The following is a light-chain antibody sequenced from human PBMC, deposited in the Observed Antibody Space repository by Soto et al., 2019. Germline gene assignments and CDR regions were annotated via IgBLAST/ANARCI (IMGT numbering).Light chain of an antibody. J-gene: IGKJ1*01. CDR1: QSISSW. Sequence: DIQMTQSPSTLSASVGDRVTITCRASQSISSWLAWYQQKPGKAPKLLIYDASSLESGVPSRFSGSGSGTVFTLTISSLQPDDFATYYCHQYNIPLETFGQGTKVEI. CDR2: DAS. CDR3: HQYNIPLET. V-gene: IGKV1-5*01.